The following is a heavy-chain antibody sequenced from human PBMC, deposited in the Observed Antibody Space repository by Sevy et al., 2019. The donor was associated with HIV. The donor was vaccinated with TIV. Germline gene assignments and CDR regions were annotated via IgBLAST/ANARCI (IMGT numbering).Heavy chain of an antibody. Sequence: GGSLRLSCAASGFTFSSYAMHWVRQAPGKGLEWVAVISYDGSNKYYADSLKGRFTISRDNSKNTLYLQMNSLRAEDTAVYYCASWGYGQLWFGYFDYWGQGTLVTVSS. CDR1: GFTFSSYA. J-gene: IGHJ4*02. CDR2: ISYDGSNK. D-gene: IGHD5-18*01. CDR3: ASWGYGQLWFGYFDY. V-gene: IGHV3-30-3*01.